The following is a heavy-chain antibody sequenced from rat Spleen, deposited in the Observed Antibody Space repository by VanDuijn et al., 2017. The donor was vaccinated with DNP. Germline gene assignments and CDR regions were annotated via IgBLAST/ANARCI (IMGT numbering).Heavy chain of an antibody. CDR1: GFTFSNYY. V-gene: IGHV5-25*01. CDR3: ARHSGYRAMDA. J-gene: IGHJ4*01. CDR2: ISTSGSRT. Sequence: EVQLVESGGGLVQPGRSLKLSCAASGFTFSNYYMAWVRQAPKKGLEWVATISTSGSRTYYPDSVKGRFTISRDNAKSSLYLQMNSLKSEDTATYYCARHSGYRAMDAWGQGTSVTVSS. D-gene: IGHD4-3*01.